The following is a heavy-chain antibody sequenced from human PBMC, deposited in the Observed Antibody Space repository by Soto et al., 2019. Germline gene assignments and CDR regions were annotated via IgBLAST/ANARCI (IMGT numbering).Heavy chain of an antibody. D-gene: IGHD3-16*01. CDR1: GFTFSSYG. Sequence: QVQLVESGGGVVQPGRSLRLSCAASGFTFSSYGMHWVRQAPGNGLEWVAVISYDGSNKYYADSVKGRFTISRDNSKNTLYLQMNSLRAEDTAVYYCACERHVWGRGRTFDYWGQGTLVTVSS. CDR3: ACERHVWGRGRTFDY. CDR2: ISYDGSNK. V-gene: IGHV3-30*03. J-gene: IGHJ4*02.